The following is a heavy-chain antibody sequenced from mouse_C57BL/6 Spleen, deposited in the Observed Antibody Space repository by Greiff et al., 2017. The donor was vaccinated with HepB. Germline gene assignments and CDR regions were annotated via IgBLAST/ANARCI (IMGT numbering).Heavy chain of an antibody. CDR3: ARDYDYEFDY. CDR2: IDPSDSYT. V-gene: IGHV1-50*01. J-gene: IGHJ2*01. Sequence: QVQLQQSGAELVKPGASVKLSCKASGSTFTSYWMQWVKQRPGQGLEWIGEIDPSDSYTNYNQKFKGKATLTVDTSSSTAYMQLSSLTSEDSAVYYCARDYDYEFDYWGQGTTLTVSS. D-gene: IGHD2-4*01. CDR1: GSTFTSYW.